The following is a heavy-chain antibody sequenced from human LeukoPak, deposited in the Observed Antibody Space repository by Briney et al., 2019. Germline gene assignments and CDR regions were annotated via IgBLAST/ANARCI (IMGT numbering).Heavy chain of an antibody. Sequence: GGSLRLSCAASGFTFDDYAMHWVRQAPGKGLEWVSGISWNSGSIGYADSVKGRFTISRDNAKNSLYPQMNSLRAEDTALYYCARDPTHYLRYGYFDYWGQGILVTVSS. D-gene: IGHD3-9*01. CDR2: ISWNSGSI. CDR3: ARDPTHYLRYGYFDY. J-gene: IGHJ4*02. CDR1: GFTFDDYA. V-gene: IGHV3-9*01.